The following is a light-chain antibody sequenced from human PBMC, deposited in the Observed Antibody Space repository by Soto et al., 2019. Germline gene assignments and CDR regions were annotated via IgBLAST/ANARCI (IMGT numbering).Light chain of an antibody. V-gene: IGLV1-44*01. CDR2: TDY. CDR1: SSNIGTYT. CDR3: ASWDDNLNGGV. Sequence: QPVLTQPPSASGTPGQRVTISCSGTSSNIGTYTVNWYQQLPGTAPKLLIYTDYQRPSGVPDRFSGSKSGTSASLAINGLHSEDEADYYCASWDDNLNGGVFDGGTKLTVL. J-gene: IGLJ3*02.